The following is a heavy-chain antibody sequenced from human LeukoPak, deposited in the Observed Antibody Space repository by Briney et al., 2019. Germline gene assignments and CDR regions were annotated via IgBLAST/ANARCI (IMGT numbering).Heavy chain of an antibody. Sequence: SVKVSCKASGGTFSSYAISWVRLAPGQGLEWMGGIIPIFGTANYAQKFQGRVTITADESTSSAYMELSSLRTEDTAVYYCARPSLDYVYYYYGMDVWGQGTTVTVSS. CDR3: ARPSLDYVYYYYGMDV. CDR1: GGTFSSYA. V-gene: IGHV1-69*01. CDR2: IIPIFGTA. J-gene: IGHJ6*02. D-gene: IGHD4-17*01.